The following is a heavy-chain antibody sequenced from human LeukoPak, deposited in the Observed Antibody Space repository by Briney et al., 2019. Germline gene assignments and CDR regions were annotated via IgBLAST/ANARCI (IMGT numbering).Heavy chain of an antibody. CDR2: FYTSGST. Sequence: PSETLSLTCSVSGGSISSGSYYWSWIRQPAGKGLGWIGRFYTSGSTNYNPSLKSRVTISVDTSKNQFSLKLNSVTAADTAVYYCARGRDGYNFLNRGEYYYFDYWGQGTLVTVSS. J-gene: IGHJ4*02. CDR3: ARGRDGYNFLNRGEYYYFDY. V-gene: IGHV4-61*02. D-gene: IGHD5-24*01. CDR1: GGSISSGSYY.